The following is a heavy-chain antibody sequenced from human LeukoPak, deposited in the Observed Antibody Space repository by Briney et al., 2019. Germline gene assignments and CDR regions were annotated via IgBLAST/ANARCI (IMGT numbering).Heavy chain of an antibody. Sequence: GGSLRLSCAASGFTFSSFVMYWVRQAPGKGLEWVSSISSSSSYIYYADSVKGRFTISRDNAKNSLYLQMNSLRAEDTALYYCAREVSEGFDFWGQGTLVTVSS. CDR3: AREVSEGFDF. J-gene: IGHJ4*02. CDR1: GFTFSSFV. CDR2: ISSSSSYI. D-gene: IGHD3-22*01. V-gene: IGHV3-21*01.